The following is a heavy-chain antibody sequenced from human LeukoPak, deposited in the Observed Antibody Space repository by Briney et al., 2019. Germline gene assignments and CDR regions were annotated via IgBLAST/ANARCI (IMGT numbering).Heavy chain of an antibody. J-gene: IGHJ4*02. V-gene: IGHV1-18*01. CDR3: AASGTTRGVMPY. CDR2: ISAYNGNT. Sequence: ASVKVSCKASGYTFTSYGISWVRQAPGQGLEWMGWISAYNGNTNYAQKLQGRVAMTTDTSTSTAYMELRSLRSEDTAVYYCAASGTTRGVMPYWGQGTLVTVSS. D-gene: IGHD3-10*01. CDR1: GYTFTSYG.